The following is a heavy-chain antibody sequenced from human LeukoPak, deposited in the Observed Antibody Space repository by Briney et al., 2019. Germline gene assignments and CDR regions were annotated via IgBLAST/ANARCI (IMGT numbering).Heavy chain of an antibody. CDR2: IIPIFGTA. V-gene: IGHV1-69*13. D-gene: IGHD6-13*01. CDR1: GGTFSSSA. Sequence: GASVKVPCKASGGTFSSSAISWVRQAPGQGLEWMGGIIPIFGTANYAQKFQGRVTITADESTSTAYMELSSLRTEDTAVYYCARAKWSAADTTTYYYYGMDVWGQGTTVTVSS. J-gene: IGHJ6*02. CDR3: ARAKWSAADTTTYYYYGMDV.